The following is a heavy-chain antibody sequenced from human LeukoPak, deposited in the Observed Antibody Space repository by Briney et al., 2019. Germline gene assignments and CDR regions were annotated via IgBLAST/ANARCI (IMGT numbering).Heavy chain of an antibody. V-gene: IGHV4-4*07. CDR2: IYPSVGT. Sequence: SETLSLACTVSGGSISSYYWSWIRQPAGKGLEWIGRIYPSVGTNYNPSLKSRVTMSVDTSKNQFSLKLSSVTAADTAVYYCARILTYYYDSTGAFDIWGQGTMVTVSS. CDR1: GGSISSYY. CDR3: ARILTYYYDSTGAFDI. D-gene: IGHD3-22*01. J-gene: IGHJ3*02.